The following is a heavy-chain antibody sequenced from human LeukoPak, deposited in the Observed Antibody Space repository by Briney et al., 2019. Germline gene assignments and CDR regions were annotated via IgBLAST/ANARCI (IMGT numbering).Heavy chain of an antibody. V-gene: IGHV3-30*02. CDR2: IPYDGSNT. J-gene: IGHJ4*02. CDR1: GFTFTNYG. CDR3: ARGGHGSGSFDY. D-gene: IGHD3-10*01. Sequence: GGSLRLSCAASGFTFTNYGMHWVRQAPGKGLEWVAFIPYDGSNTYYADSVKGRFTISRDNAKNSLYLQMNSLRAEDTAVYYCARGGHGSGSFDYWGQGTLVTVSS.